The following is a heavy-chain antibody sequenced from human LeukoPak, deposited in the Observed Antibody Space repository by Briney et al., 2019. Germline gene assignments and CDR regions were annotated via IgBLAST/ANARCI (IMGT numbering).Heavy chain of an antibody. Sequence: SQTLSLTCTVSGGSISSGSYYWSWIRQPAGKGLEWIGRIYTSGSTNYNPSLKSRVTMSVDTSKNQFSLKLSSVTAADTAVYYCARDSPTYYDILTGYDHYYYYMDVWGKGTTVTVSS. V-gene: IGHV4-61*02. CDR2: IYTSGST. CDR1: GGSISSGSYY. J-gene: IGHJ6*03. D-gene: IGHD3-9*01. CDR3: ARDSPTYYDILTGYDHYYYYMDV.